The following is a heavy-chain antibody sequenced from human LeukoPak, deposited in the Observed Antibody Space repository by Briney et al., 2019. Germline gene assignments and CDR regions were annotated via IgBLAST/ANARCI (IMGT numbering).Heavy chain of an antibody. J-gene: IGHJ4*02. V-gene: IGHV4-30-2*01. D-gene: IGHD3-10*01. Sequence: TLSLTCTVSGGSISSGGYYWSWIRQPPGKGLEWIGYIYHSGSTYYNPSLKSRVTISVDRSKNQFSLKLSSVTAADTAVYYCARDLSGSGDWGQGTLVTVSS. CDR3: ARDLSGSGD. CDR1: GGSISSGGYY. CDR2: IYHSGST.